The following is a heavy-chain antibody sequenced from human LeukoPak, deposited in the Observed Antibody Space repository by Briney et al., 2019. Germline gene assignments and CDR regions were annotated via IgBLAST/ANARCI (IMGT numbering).Heavy chain of an antibody. CDR2: ISTSTGVT. Sequence: ASVKVSCKTSGYSFILYGISWVRQAPGHGPEWMGWISTSTGVTKYTQNCQGRVTLTTDTSPTTAYMELRSLRSDDTAVYYCARYYYDRSGYFPFDCWGQGTLVTVSS. CDR3: ARYYYDRSGYFPFDC. J-gene: IGHJ4*02. D-gene: IGHD3-22*01. CDR1: GYSFILYG. V-gene: IGHV1-18*01.